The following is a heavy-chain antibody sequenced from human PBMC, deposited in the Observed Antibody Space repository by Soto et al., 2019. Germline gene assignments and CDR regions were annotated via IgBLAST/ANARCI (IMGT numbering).Heavy chain of an antibody. J-gene: IGHJ5*02. Sequence: QITLKESGPTLVKPTQTLTLTCTFSGFSLSTSGVGVGWIRQPPGKALEWLGLIYWDDDKRYSPSLKSRLTITKYTSKNQVVLTMTNIDPVDTATYFCSHYVSGKGCFDPWGQGTLVTVSS. D-gene: IGHD3-10*01. V-gene: IGHV2-5*02. CDR1: GFSLSTSGVG. CDR3: SHYVSGKGCFDP. CDR2: IYWDDDK.